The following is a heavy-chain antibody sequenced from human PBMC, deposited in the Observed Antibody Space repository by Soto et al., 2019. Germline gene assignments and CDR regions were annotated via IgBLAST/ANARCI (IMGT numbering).Heavy chain of an antibody. V-gene: IGHV3-30*03. J-gene: IGHJ2*01. CDR3: ARDLYCSGSSGYSFDL. D-gene: IGHD2-15*01. Sequence: QVQLVESGGGVVQPGRSLRLSCAASGFTFSSYGMHWVRQAPGKWLEWVAVISYDGSNKYYADSVKGRFTISRDNSKNKLYLDMNSLRAEDTAVDYCARDLYCSGSSGYSFDLLGRGTMVTVSS. CDR2: ISYDGSNK. CDR1: GFTFSSYG.